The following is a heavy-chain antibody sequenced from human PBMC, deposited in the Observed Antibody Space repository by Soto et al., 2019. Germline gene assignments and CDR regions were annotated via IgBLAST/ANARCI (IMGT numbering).Heavy chain of an antibody. CDR2: IYYSWST. J-gene: IGHJ4*02. V-gene: IGHV4-39*01. Sequence: QLQLQESGPGLVKPSETLSLTCTVSGGSISSSSYYWGWFRQPPGKGLEWIGSIYYSWSTYYNSAPNSRVTIPVDTSKIQLTMKLSSVTAADTQVYYCARLRLAGPVSVGIDYWGQGTLVTVFS. CDR3: ARLRLAGPVSVGIDY. CDR1: GGSISSSSYY. D-gene: IGHD6-25*01.